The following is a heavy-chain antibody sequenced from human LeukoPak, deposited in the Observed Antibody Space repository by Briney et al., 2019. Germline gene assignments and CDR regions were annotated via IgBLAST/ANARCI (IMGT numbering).Heavy chain of an antibody. CDR2: ISSSSTYI. CDR1: GFSFSNCS. J-gene: IGHJ3*02. V-gene: IGHV3-21*01. Sequence: GGSLRLSCAASGFSFSNCSMNRVRQAPGKGLEWVSSISSSSTYIYYADSLEGRFTISRDNVRNSLYLQMNSLRAEDTAVYYCAGDYEGNLAFDIWGQGTMVTVSS. D-gene: IGHD4-23*01. CDR3: AGDYEGNLAFDI.